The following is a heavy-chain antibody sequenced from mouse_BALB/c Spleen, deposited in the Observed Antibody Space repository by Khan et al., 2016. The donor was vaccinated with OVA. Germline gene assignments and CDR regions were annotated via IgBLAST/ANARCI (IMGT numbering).Heavy chain of an antibody. D-gene: IGHD4-1*01. CDR3: ARGNWSY. CDR1: GFTFSSFG. CDR2: INSGSTTI. Sequence: EVMLVESGGGLVQPGGSRKLSCAASGFTFSSFGMHWVRQAPEKGLEWVAYINSGSTTIYYADPVKGRFTIPRDHAKNTLFLQMTSLRSEDTAMYYCARGNWSYWGQGTTLTVSS. J-gene: IGHJ2*01. V-gene: IGHV5-17*02.